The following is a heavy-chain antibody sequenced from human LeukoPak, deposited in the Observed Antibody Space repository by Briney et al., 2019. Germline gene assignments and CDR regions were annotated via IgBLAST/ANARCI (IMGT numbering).Heavy chain of an antibody. D-gene: IGHD4-17*01. CDR2: IKQDGSEK. CDR1: GFTFSSYW. CDR3: ARRGFYGDPEGY. V-gene: IGHV3-7*01. Sequence: GGSLRLSCAASGFTFSSYWMSWVRQAPGKGREWVANIKQDGSEKNYVDSVKGRFPISRDNAKNSLYLQMNSLRAEDTAVYYCARRGFYGDPEGYWGQGTLVTVSS. J-gene: IGHJ4*02.